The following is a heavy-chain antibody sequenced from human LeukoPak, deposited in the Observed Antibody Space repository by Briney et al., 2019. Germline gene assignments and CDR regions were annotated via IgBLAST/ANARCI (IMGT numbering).Heavy chain of an antibody. CDR3: ARGVVGATPDY. CDR2: IYHSGST. J-gene: IGHJ4*02. V-gene: IGHV4-38-2*02. CDR1: GYSISSGYY. Sequence: SETLSLTCTVSGYSISSGYYWGWIRQPPGKGLEWIGSIYHSGSTYYNPSLKSRVTISVDTSKNQFSLKLSSVTAADTAVYYCARGVVGATPDYWGQGTLVTVSS. D-gene: IGHD1-26*01.